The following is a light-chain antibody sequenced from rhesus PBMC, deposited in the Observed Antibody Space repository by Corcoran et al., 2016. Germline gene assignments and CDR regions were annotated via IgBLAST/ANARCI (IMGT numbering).Light chain of an antibody. V-gene: IGKV3-24*04. J-gene: IGKJ3*01. CDR2: GAS. CDR1: QSVGSY. CDR3: QQSCNFFT. Sequence: ETVVTQSPATLALSPGERATLSCRACQSVGSYLAWYQQKPGQAPRLRISGASSRATGIPDRFSGSGSGTDFTLTISSLEPEDVGVYYCQQSCNFFTFGPGTKLDIK.